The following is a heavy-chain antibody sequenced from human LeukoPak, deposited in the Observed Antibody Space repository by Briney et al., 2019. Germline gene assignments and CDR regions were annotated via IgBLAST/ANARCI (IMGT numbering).Heavy chain of an antibody. CDR1: GFTFSSYS. CDR3: ASSYRGKYRAFDT. CDR2: ISSSSNYI. V-gene: IGHV3-21*01. D-gene: IGHD1-26*01. Sequence: GGSLRLSCAASGFTFSSYSMNWVRQAPGKGLRWVSSISSSSNYIDYADSVKGRFTISRDNAKNTLYLQMNSLRAEDTAVYYCASSYRGKYRAFDTWGQGTMVTVSS. J-gene: IGHJ3*02.